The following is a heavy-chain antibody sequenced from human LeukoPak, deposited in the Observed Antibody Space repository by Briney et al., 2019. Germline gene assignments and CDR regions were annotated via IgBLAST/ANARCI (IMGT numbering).Heavy chain of an antibody. CDR2: ITSSRSII. CDR1: GFTFRSYE. J-gene: IGHJ6*04. CDR3: AELGITMIGGV. V-gene: IGHV3-48*03. D-gene: IGHD3-10*02. Sequence: GGSLTLSCEDSGFTFRSYEMNWVRQAPGKGLEWVSYITSSRSIIYYADSVKGRFTISRDNAKNSLYLQMNSLRAEDTAVYYCAELGITMIGGVWGKGTTVTISS.